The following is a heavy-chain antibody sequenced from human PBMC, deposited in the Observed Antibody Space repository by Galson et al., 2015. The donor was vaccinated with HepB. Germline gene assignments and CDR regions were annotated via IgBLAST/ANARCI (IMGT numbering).Heavy chain of an antibody. CDR3: AREYWYLDS. Sequence: SLRLSCAASGFTFSDRYMHWVRQAPGKGLEWVGRIKNKANSFTTDYAASVKGRFTISRDDSKNSMYLQMNSLKTEDTAVYYCAREYWYLDSWGQGTLVTVSS. CDR1: GFTFSDRY. V-gene: IGHV3-72*01. D-gene: IGHD2-8*02. J-gene: IGHJ4*02. CDR2: IKNKANSFTT.